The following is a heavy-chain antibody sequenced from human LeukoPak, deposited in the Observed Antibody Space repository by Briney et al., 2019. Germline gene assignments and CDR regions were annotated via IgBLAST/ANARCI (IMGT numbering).Heavy chain of an antibody. Sequence: GRSLRLSCAASGFTFDDYAMHWVRQAPGKGLEWVSDISWNSGSIGYADSVKGRFTISRDNAKNSLYLQMNSLRAEDTAVYYCARDSSSAYYYYYYGMDVWGQGTTVTVSS. V-gene: IGHV3-9*01. CDR3: ARDSSSAYYYYYYGMDV. CDR1: GFTFDDYA. CDR2: ISWNSGSI. J-gene: IGHJ6*02. D-gene: IGHD6-6*01.